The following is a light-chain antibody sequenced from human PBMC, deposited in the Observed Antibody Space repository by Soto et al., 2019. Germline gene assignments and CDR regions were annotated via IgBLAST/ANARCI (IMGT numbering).Light chain of an antibody. CDR3: QKYHSALWT. J-gene: IGKJ1*01. V-gene: IGKV1-27*01. Sequence: DIQMTQSPSSLSASVGDRVTITCRASQGISNVLAWYQQKPGKVPKLLIYVASTLQSGVPSRFSGSGSGTDFTLTISSLQPEDVATYYCQKYHSALWTFGQGTKVEIK. CDR2: VAS. CDR1: QGISNV.